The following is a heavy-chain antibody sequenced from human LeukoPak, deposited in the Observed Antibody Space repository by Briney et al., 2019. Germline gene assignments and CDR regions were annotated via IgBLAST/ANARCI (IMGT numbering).Heavy chain of an antibody. CDR1: GFTFSSYA. D-gene: IGHD4-17*01. J-gene: IGHJ4*02. V-gene: IGHV3-23*01. CDR2: ISGSGGST. CDR3: AREPYGDRTFDY. Sequence: PGGSLRLSCAASGFTFSSYAMSWVRQAPGKGLEWVSAISGSGGSTYYADSVKGRFTISRDNAKNSLYLQMNSLRAEDTAVYYCAREPYGDRTFDYWGQGTLVTVSS.